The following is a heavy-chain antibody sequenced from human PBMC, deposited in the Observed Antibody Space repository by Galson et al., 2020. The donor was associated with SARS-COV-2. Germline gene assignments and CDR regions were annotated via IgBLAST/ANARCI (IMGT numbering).Heavy chain of an antibody. D-gene: IGHD2-15*01. CDR1: GFTFSSYS. J-gene: IGHJ4*02. V-gene: IGHV3-21*01. Sequence: NSGGSLRLSCAASGFTFSSYSMNWVRQAPGKGLEWVSSISSSSSYIYYADSVKGRFTISRDNAKNSLYLQMNSLRAEDTAVYYCARGDIVVVVAAWPIDYWGQGTLVTVSS. CDR3: ARGDIVVVVAAWPIDY. CDR2: ISSSSSYI.